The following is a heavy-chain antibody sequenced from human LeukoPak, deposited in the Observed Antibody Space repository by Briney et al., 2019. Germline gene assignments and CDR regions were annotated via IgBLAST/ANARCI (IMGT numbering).Heavy chain of an antibody. J-gene: IGHJ4*02. D-gene: IGHD1-26*01. Sequence: GGSLRLSCAASGFTFRNYAMNWVRQAPGKGLEWVSSIAASSGSTFYADSVKGRFTISRDNSKNTLYLQMNSLRTEDTAVYYCAKDGDEGATTFDFWGQGTLVTVSS. CDR1: GFTFRNYA. V-gene: IGHV3-23*01. CDR3: AKDGDEGATTFDF. CDR2: IAASSGST.